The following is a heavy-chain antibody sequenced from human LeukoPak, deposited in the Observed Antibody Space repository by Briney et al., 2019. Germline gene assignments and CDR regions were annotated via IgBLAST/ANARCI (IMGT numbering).Heavy chain of an antibody. D-gene: IGHD2-21*01. CDR1: GFTFSTYA. CDR3: ARDRGCGGNCFSFFDS. CDR2: ISFDGTNE. J-gene: IGHJ4*02. Sequence: PGRSLRLSCVASGFTFSTYAMHWVRQAPGKGLEWVAAISFDGTNEHYADSVKGRFTISRDNSKNTLYVQMDSLRPEDATVYYCARDRGCGGNCFSFFDSWGQGTLVTVSS. V-gene: IGHV3-30-3*01.